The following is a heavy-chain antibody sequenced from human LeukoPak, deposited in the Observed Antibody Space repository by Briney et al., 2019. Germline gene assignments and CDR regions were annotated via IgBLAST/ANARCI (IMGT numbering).Heavy chain of an antibody. V-gene: IGHV1-18*01. CDR3: ASLTTVTNPYYYYGMDV. Sequence: ASVKVSCKASGYTFTSYGISWVRQAPGQGLEWMGWISAYNGNTNYAQKLQGRVTMTTDTSTSTAYMELSSLRSEDTAVYYCASLTTVTNPYYYYGMDVWGQGTTVTVSS. CDR1: GYTFTSYG. J-gene: IGHJ6*02. CDR2: ISAYNGNT. D-gene: IGHD4-4*01.